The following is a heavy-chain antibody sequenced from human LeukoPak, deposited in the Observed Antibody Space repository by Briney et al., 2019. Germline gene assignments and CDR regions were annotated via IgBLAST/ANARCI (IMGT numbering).Heavy chain of an antibody. V-gene: IGHV4-4*07. J-gene: IGHJ4*02. D-gene: IGHD5/OR15-5a*01. CDR2: IYTSGTT. Sequence: SETLSLTCTVSGGSISSYYWSWIRQPAGKGLEWIGRIYTSGTTHYNPSLKSRVTMSVDTSKNQFSLKLSSVTAADTAVYYCARGSVDRPFDYWGQGTLVTVSS. CDR1: GGSISSYY. CDR3: ARGSVDRPFDY.